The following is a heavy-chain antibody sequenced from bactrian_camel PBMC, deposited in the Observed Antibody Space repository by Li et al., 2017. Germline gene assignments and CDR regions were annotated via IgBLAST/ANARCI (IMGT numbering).Heavy chain of an antibody. CDR1: GLTFSRPGYTFSRQY. CDR2: IYSDGRNT. J-gene: IGHJ4*01. D-gene: IGHD6*01. Sequence: HVQLVESGGDSVQPGGSLVLSCAASGLTFSRPGYTFSRQYMNWVRQAPGKGLEWVSRIYSDGRNTDYAHTVKGRFTISRDNAKNTVALQMNSLKSEDTAPYYCATGIFYGGEWYGYNYWGQGTQVTV. V-gene: IGHV3-2*01. CDR3: ATGIFYGGEWYGYNY.